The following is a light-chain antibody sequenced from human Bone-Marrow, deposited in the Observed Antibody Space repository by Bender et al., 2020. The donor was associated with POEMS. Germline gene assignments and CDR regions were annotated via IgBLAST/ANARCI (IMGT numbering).Light chain of an antibody. CDR3: QTWGSGIRA. CDR2: INGDGSH. Sequence: QLVLTQSPSASASLGASVKLTCTLTSGHSTYAIAWHQQQPQKGPRYLMKINGDGSHIKGDGIPDRFSGSSSGAERYLTIASLQSEDEADYYCQTWGSGIRAFGGGTKLTVL. V-gene: IGLV4-69*01. CDR1: SGHSTYA. J-gene: IGLJ2*01.